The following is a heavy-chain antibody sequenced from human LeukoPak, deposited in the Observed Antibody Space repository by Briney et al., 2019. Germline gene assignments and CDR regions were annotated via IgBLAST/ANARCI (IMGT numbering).Heavy chain of an antibody. V-gene: IGHV4-39*07. Sequence: PSETLSLTCTVSGGSISSSSYYWGWIRQPPGKGLEWIGSIYYSGSTYYNPSLKSRVTISVDTSKNQFSLKLSSVTAADTAVYYCARVSTSASQEFDYWGQGTLVTVSS. J-gene: IGHJ4*02. D-gene: IGHD2-2*01. CDR2: IYYSGST. CDR1: GGSISSSSYY. CDR3: ARVSTSASQEFDY.